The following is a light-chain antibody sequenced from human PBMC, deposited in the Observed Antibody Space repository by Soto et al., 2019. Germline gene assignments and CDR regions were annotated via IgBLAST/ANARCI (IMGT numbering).Light chain of an antibody. CDR3: QQYGGSPRVS. J-gene: IGKJ4*01. V-gene: IGKV3-20*01. CDR2: GAS. Sequence: EIVLTQSPGSLSLSPGERATLSCRASQTVSDNYLAWYQQKPGQAPRLLIYGASTRATGLPDRFSGSGSGTDFTLTISRLEPEDFAVYYCQQYGGSPRVSFGGGTKVEIK. CDR1: QTVSDNY.